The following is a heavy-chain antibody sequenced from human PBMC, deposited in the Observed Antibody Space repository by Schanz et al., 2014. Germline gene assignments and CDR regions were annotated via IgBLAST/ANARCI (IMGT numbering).Heavy chain of an antibody. J-gene: IGHJ4*02. D-gene: IGHD6-13*01. CDR2: IIPILGIA. Sequence: QVQLVQSGAEVKKPGPSVRVSCKASGGTFTSYAFSWVRQAPGQGLEWMGRIIPILGIANYAQNFQGRVTITADKSTSTAYMELTSLRSEDTAVYYCARDGVDAAAGGNYWGQGTLXTVSS. V-gene: IGHV1-69*04. CDR3: ARDGVDAAAGGNY. CDR1: GGTFTSYA.